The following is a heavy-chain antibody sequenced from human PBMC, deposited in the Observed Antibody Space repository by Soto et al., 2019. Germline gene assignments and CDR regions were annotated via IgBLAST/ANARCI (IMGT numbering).Heavy chain of an antibody. Sequence: EVQLVASGGDLVQPGGSLRLSCAGSGFIFSAYWMSCVRHCPGQGLEWVAMINRGASGTPYVDSVQGRFTISRDNAKNSRYLQMNSLRVEDTAVYYCATLYSAEIQTAAYWGPGTLVTVSS. J-gene: IGHJ4*02. CDR2: INRGASGT. CDR1: GFIFSAYW. V-gene: IGHV3-7*01. CDR3: ATLYSAEIQTAAY. D-gene: IGHD3-10*02.